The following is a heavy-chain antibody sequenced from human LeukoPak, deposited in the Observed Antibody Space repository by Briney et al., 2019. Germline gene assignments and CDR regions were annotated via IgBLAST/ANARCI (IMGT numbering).Heavy chain of an antibody. D-gene: IGHD1-7*01. CDR2: IYYSGST. J-gene: IGHJ4*02. CDR3: ARATGRGITGTTSLNY. V-gene: IGHV4-59*12. Sequence: KPSETLSLTCTVSGGSISSYYWSWIRQPPGKGLEWIGYIYYSGSTNYNPSLKSRVTISVDTSKNQFSLKLSSVTAADTAVYYCARATGRGITGTTSLNYWGQGTLVTVSS. CDR1: GGSISSYY.